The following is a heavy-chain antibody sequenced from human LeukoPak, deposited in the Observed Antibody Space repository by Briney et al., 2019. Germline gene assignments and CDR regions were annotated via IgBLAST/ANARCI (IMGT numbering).Heavy chain of an antibody. Sequence: GGSLRLSCAASGVTFRSYGMHWVRQAPGKGLEWVALISSDGNDKLYGESVRGRFTVSRDDSKSTLYLQMNSLRAEDTAVYYCTTKVIRGNSGDDYDDWGQGTLVAVSS. CDR2: ISSDGNDK. D-gene: IGHD5-12*01. J-gene: IGHJ4*02. CDR3: TTKVIRGNSGDDYDD. CDR1: GVTFRSYG. V-gene: IGHV3-30*03.